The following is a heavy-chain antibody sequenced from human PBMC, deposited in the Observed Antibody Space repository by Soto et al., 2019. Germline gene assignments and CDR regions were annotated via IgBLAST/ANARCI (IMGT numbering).Heavy chain of an antibody. J-gene: IGHJ6*02. CDR2: IIPIFGTA. D-gene: IGHD5-18*01. Sequence: SVKFSCKASGGTFSSYAISWVRQAPGQGLEWMGGIIPIFGTANYAQKFQGRVTITADESTSTAYMELSSLRSEDTAVYYCASDSGKDIRLSLKTYGMDVWGQGTTVTVSS. CDR1: GGTFSSYA. CDR3: ASDSGKDIRLSLKTYGMDV. V-gene: IGHV1-69*13.